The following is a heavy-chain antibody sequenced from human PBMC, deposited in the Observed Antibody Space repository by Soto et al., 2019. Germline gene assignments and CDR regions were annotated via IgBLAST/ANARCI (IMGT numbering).Heavy chain of an antibody. CDR2: ISGSGDKT. Sequence: GGSLRLSCAASGFSFSTYPMVWVRQAPGKRLEAVSSISGSGDKTYYKDSVKGRFTISRDNSKNTVDLQMNSLRPEDTAVYYCAKILSTVTTYYYGMDAWGQGTTVTVSS. V-gene: IGHV3-23*01. J-gene: IGHJ6*02. CDR1: GFSFSTYP. D-gene: IGHD4-17*01. CDR3: AKILSTVTTYYYGMDA.